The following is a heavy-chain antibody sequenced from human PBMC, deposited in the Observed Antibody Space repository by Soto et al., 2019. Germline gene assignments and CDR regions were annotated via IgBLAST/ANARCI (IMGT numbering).Heavy chain of an antibody. CDR3: AREVQVHTPAFVY. Sequence: QVQLVQSGAEMKKPGSSVKVSCQSSGGTFNTYAMNWVRQAPGQGPEWMGDISPMFGAANYAPKFQGRVTITADESTGTPYMQSSSLTSEDTALYFCAREVQVHTPAFVYWGQATLVTVSS. J-gene: IGHJ4*02. V-gene: IGHV1-69*19. D-gene: IGHD3-10*01. CDR1: GGTFNTYA. CDR2: ISPMFGAA.